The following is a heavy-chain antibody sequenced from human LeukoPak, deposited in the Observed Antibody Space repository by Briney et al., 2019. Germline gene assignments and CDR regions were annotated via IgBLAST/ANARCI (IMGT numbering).Heavy chain of an antibody. V-gene: IGHV4-34*01. Sequence: SETLSLTRAVYGGSFSGYYWSWIRQPPGKGLEWIGEINHSGSTNYNPSLKSRVTISVDTSKNQFSLKLSSVTAADTAVYYCAGVRYSSSWYPRDDDFDIWGQWTMVTVAS. CDR3: AGVRYSSSWYPRDDDFDI. CDR2: INHSGST. CDR1: GGSFSGYY. D-gene: IGHD6-13*01. J-gene: IGHJ3*02.